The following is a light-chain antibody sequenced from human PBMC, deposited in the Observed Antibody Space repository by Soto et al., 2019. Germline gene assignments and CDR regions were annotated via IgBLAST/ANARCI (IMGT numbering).Light chain of an antibody. J-gene: IGLJ1*01. V-gene: IGLV2-8*01. CDR1: SSDVGGYNS. Sequence: QSVLTQPPSASGSPGQSVTISCTGTSSDVGGYNSVSWYQQHPGKAPKLMIYEVSKRPSGVPDRFSGSKSDNTASLTVSGLQAEDEADYYCSSYAGSNNFVFGTGTKVTVL. CDR3: SSYAGSNNFV. CDR2: EVS.